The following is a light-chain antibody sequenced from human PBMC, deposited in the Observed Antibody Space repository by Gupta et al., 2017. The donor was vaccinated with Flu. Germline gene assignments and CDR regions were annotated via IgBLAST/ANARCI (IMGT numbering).Light chain of an antibody. CDR3: QAWDSNTANWV. CDR1: KLGNKF. CDR2: RDG. Sequence: GETTNITWSGDKLGNKFAYWYQQKPGQSPVLVIYRDGNRPTGSPERFSGANSGNTAAVTISGTQAMDEADYYCQAWDSNTANWVFGGGTKLTVL. J-gene: IGLJ3*02. V-gene: IGLV3-1*01.